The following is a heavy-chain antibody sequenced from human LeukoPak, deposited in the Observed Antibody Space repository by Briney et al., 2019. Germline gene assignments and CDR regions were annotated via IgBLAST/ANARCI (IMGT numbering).Heavy chain of an antibody. CDR2: ISWNSGSI. J-gene: IGHJ4*02. Sequence: GGSLRLSCAASGFIFNHYAMHWVRQAPGKGLEWVSGISWNSGSIGYADSVKGRFTISRDNAKNSLYLQMNSLRVEDTAVYYCVRGSPQCWGQGTLVTVSS. D-gene: IGHD6-19*01. V-gene: IGHV3-9*01. CDR1: GFIFNHYA. CDR3: VRGSPQC.